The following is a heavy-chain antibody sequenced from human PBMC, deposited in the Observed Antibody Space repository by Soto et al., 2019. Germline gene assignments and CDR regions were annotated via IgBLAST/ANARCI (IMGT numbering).Heavy chain of an antibody. CDR2: ISAYNGNT. D-gene: IGHD2-2*01. Sequence: ASVKVSCKASGYTFTSYGISWVRQAPGQGLEWMGWISAYNGNTNYAQKLQGRVTMTTDTSTSTAYMELRSLRSDDTAVYYCARPYCSSTSCPYGMDVWRQRTTVTVSS. CDR1: GYTFTSYG. CDR3: ARPYCSSTSCPYGMDV. J-gene: IGHJ6*02. V-gene: IGHV1-18*01.